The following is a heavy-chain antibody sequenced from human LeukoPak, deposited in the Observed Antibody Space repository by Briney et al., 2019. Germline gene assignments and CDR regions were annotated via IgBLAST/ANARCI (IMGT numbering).Heavy chain of an antibody. CDR1: GFTFSSYA. J-gene: IGHJ6*03. V-gene: IGHV3-20*01. D-gene: IGHD3-10*01. Sequence: GGSLRLSCAASGFTFSSYAMSWVRQAPGKGLEWVSGINWDGGSTGYADSVKGRFTISRDNAKNSLYLQMNSLRAEDTALYHCARSGSQASYYYYYMDVWGKGTTVTVSS. CDR2: INWDGGST. CDR3: ARSGSQASYYYYYMDV.